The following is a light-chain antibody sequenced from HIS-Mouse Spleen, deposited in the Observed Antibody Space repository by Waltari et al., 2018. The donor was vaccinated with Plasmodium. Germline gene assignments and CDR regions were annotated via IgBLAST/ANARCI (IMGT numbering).Light chain of an antibody. CDR1: QRVSSN. CDR3: QQYNNWSFT. V-gene: IGKV3-15*01. Sequence: EIVMTQSPATLSVSPGERATLSCRASQRVSSNLAWYQQKPGQAPRLLIYGASTRATVIPARFSGSGYGTEFTLTISSLQSEDFAVYYCQQYNNWSFTFGPGTKVDIK. CDR2: GAS. J-gene: IGKJ3*01.